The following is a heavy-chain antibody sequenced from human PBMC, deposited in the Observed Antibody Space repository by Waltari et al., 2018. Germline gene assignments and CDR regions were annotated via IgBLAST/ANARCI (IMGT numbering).Heavy chain of an antibody. V-gene: IGHV4-4*07. D-gene: IGHD6-19*01. CDR1: GGSISSYY. CDR2: IYTSGST. Sequence: QVQLQESGPGLVKPSETLSLTCTVSGGSISSYYWSWIRQPTGTGLEWIGRIYTSGSTNYNPSLKSRVTMSVDTSKNQFSLKLSSVTAADTAVYYCARDVGDPWMAGNGEGAFDIWGQGTMVTVSS. CDR3: ARDVGDPWMAGNGEGAFDI. J-gene: IGHJ3*02.